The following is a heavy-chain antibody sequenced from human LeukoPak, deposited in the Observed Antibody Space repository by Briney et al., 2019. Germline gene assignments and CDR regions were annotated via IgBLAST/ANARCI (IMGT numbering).Heavy chain of an antibody. CDR2: IYYSGST. V-gene: IGHV4-30-4*08. J-gene: IGHJ4*02. Sequence: SETLSLTCTVSGGSISSGDYYWSWIRQPPGKGLEWIGYIYYSGSTYYNPSLKSRVTISVDTSKSQFSLKLNSVTAADTAMYYCARVTMIRGVLFDYWGQGTLVTVSS. CDR3: ARVTMIRGVLFDY. CDR1: GGSISSGDYY. D-gene: IGHD3-10*01.